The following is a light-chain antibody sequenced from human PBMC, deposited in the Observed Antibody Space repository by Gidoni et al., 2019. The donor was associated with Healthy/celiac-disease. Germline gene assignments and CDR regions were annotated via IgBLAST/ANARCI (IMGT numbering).Light chain of an antibody. Sequence: QSALPQPPSASGSPGQSVTIPCTGTSSDVGGYNYVSWYQQHPGKAPKLMIYEVSKRPSGVPDRFFGSKSGNTASLTVSGLQAEDEADYYCSSYAGSNNLVFGGGTKLTVL. V-gene: IGLV2-8*01. J-gene: IGLJ2*01. CDR2: EVS. CDR3: SSYAGSNNLV. CDR1: SSDVGGYNY.